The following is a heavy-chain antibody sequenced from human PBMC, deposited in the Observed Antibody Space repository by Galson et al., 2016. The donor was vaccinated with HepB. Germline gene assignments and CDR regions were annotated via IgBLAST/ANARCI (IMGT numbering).Heavy chain of an antibody. Sequence: SVKVSCKASGYSFTNYHVHWVRQAPGQGLEYMGMINTNNGDTYYARKFQGRVTFTRDTSTTTDEMELNSLESEDSAVFFCTREDHGTLYFDYWGQGTRVTVSS. CDR1: GYSFTNYH. CDR3: TREDHGTLYFDY. V-gene: IGHV1-46*01. D-gene: IGHD3-16*01. J-gene: IGHJ4*02. CDR2: INTNNGDT.